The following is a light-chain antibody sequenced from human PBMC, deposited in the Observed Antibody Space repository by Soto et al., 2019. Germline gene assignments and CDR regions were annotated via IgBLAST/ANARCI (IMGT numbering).Light chain of an antibody. J-gene: IGKJ5*01. Sequence: ENVLTQSPGTLSFSPGERAIPSCRASQSVSSNYLAWYQQKVGQAPRLLIHGASSRATGIPDRFSGSGSGTDFTLTISRLEPEDFALYYCQQYGSSPITFGQGTRLEIK. CDR1: QSVSSNY. V-gene: IGKV3-20*01. CDR2: GAS. CDR3: QQYGSSPIT.